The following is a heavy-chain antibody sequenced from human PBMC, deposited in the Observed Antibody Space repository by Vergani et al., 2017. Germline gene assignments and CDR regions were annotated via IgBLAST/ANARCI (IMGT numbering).Heavy chain of an antibody. CDR2: IHPKSGVT. J-gene: IGHJ4*02. Sequence: QVQLVQSGAEVRKPGASVKVSCKTSGYTFIDYYMHWVRQAPGQGLEWMGWIHPKSGVTDYAQKFQGRVTMTRDTSITTAYMELSGRRSDDTAMYYCVRDLSDPAADLDYWGQGTLVTVSS. V-gene: IGHV1-2*02. D-gene: IGHD6-13*01. CDR1: GYTFIDYY. CDR3: VRDLSDPAADLDY.